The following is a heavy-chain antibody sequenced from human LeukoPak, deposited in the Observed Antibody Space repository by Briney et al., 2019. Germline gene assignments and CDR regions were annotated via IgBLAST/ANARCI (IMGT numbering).Heavy chain of an antibody. CDR2: IYYSGST. J-gene: IGHJ4*02. V-gene: IGHV4-61*01. Sequence: SETLSLTCTVSGGSISSSSYYWSWIRQPPGKGLEWIGYIYYSGSTNYNPSLKSRVTISVDTSKNQFSLKLSSVTAADTAVYYCAREIAAAYFDYWGQGTLVTVSS. D-gene: IGHD6-13*01. CDR1: GGSISSSSYY. CDR3: AREIAAAYFDY.